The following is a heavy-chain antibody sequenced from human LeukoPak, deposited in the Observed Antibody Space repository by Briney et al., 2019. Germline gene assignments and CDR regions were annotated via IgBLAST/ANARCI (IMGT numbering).Heavy chain of an antibody. J-gene: IGHJ4*02. Sequence: PSETLSLTCAVYGGSFSGYFWTWIRQPPGKGLEWIGEINQSGTINYNPSLKSRVTISIDGSRNQFSLKLNSVTAADTSVYYCSSGGVGNRLGYWGQGTLVTVSS. V-gene: IGHV4-34*01. CDR1: GGSFSGYF. CDR2: INQSGTI. CDR3: SSGGVGNRLGY. D-gene: IGHD1-26*01.